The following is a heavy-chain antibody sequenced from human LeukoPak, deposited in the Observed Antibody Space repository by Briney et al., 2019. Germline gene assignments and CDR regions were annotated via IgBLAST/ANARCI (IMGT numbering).Heavy chain of an antibody. D-gene: IGHD3-22*01. CDR1: GGSISSFY. V-gene: IGHV4-59*01. J-gene: IGHJ4*02. CDR2: IYHSGNT. Sequence: TSETLSLTCTVSGGSISSFYWTWIRQPPGKGLEWIGYIYHSGNTNYNPSLKSRVTISQDTSKNHFSLKLSSVTAADTAVYYCARGAGFYYDSSGYYDYWGQGSLVTVSS. CDR3: ARGAGFYYDSSGYYDY.